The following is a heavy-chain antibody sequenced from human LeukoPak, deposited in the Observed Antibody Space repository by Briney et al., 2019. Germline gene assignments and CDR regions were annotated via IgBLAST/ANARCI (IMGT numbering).Heavy chain of an antibody. J-gene: IGHJ5*02. D-gene: IGHD3-10*01. CDR1: GGSISSYY. CDR2: IYTSGSI. V-gene: IGHV4-4*07. CDR3: ARDRGFGELLPYNWFDP. Sequence: PSETLSLTCTVSGGSISSYYWSWIRQPAGKGLEWIGRIYTSGSITYNPSLKSRVSMSVDTSKNQFSLKLSSVTAADTAVYYCARDRGFGELLPYNWFDPWGQGTLVTVSS.